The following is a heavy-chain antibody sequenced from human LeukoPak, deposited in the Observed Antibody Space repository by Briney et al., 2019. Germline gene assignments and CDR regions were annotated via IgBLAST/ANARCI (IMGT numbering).Heavy chain of an antibody. J-gene: IGHJ6*03. D-gene: IGHD2-15*01. V-gene: IGHV3-23*01. CDR1: GFTFSSYT. CDR3: APKNDFFCSGGSAYFLALVVFNI. CDR2: ISGSGGST. Sequence: GGSLRLSCAASGFTFSSYTMSWVRQAPGKGLEWVSAISGSGGSTYYADSVKGRFTISRDNSKNTLYLQMNSLRAEDTALYYCAPKNDFFCSGGSAYFLALVVFNIGAKG.